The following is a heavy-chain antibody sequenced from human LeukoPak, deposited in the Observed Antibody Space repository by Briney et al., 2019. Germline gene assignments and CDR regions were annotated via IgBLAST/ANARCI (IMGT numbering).Heavy chain of an antibody. J-gene: IGHJ4*02. D-gene: IGHD2-15*01. V-gene: IGHV1-8*01. Sequence: GASVEVSCKASGYTFTSYGINWVRQATGQGLEWMGWIDPNTGNTGYVQKFQGRVTMTRNTSISTAYMELSSLRSEDTAVYYCARKSVAAAAYWGQGTLVTVSS. CDR3: ARKSVAAAAY. CDR1: GYTFTSYG. CDR2: IDPNTGNT.